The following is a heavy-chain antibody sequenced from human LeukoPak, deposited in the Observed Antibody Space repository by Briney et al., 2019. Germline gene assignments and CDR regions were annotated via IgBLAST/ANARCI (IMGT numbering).Heavy chain of an antibody. CDR1: GFSFTSYA. Sequence: GGSLRLSCAASGFSFTSYAMTWVRQAPGKGLEWVSTISHSGVSTYYADSVKGRFTISRDKSKNTLYLQMNSLRVEDTAVYYCAGRPIASGNYAGMDVWGRGTTVTVSS. D-gene: IGHD3-10*01. J-gene: IGHJ6*04. CDR3: AGRPIASGNYAGMDV. V-gene: IGHV3-23*01. CDR2: ISHSGVST.